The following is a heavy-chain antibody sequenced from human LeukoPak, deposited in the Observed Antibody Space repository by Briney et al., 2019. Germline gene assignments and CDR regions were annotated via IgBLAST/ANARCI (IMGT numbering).Heavy chain of an antibody. J-gene: IGHJ5*02. CDR1: GYTFTSYY. Sequence: GASVKVSCKASGYTFTSYYMHWVRQAPGKGLEWMGGFDPEDGETIYAQKFQGRVTMTEDTSTDTAYMELSSLRSEDTAVYYCATGVRYYYDSSGYSNWFDPWGQGTLVTVSS. CDR3: ATGVRYYYDSSGYSNWFDP. V-gene: IGHV1-24*01. CDR2: FDPEDGET. D-gene: IGHD3-22*01.